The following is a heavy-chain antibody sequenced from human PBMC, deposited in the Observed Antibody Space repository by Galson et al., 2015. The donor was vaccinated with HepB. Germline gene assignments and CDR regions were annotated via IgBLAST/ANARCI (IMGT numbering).Heavy chain of an antibody. J-gene: IGHJ5*02. D-gene: IGHD2-21*01. CDR1: GYTFTSYG. Sequence: SVKVSCKASGYTFTSYGISWVRQAPGQGLEWMGWISAYNGNTNYAQKLQGRVTMTTDTSTSTTYMELRSLRSDDTAVYYCARDDSEGLNWFDPWGQGTLVTVSS. CDR2: ISAYNGNT. CDR3: ARDDSEGLNWFDP. V-gene: IGHV1-18*04.